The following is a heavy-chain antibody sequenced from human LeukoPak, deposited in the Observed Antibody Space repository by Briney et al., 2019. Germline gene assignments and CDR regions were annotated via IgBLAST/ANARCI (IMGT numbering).Heavy chain of an antibody. V-gene: IGHV3-30*18. CDR3: AKEEWFDP. Sequence: GRSLRLSCAASGFTFSSYGMHWVRQAPGKGLEWVAVISYDGSNKYYADSVKGRFTISRDNSKNTLYLQVKSLRAEDTAVYYCAKEEWFDPWGQGTLVTVSS. CDR2: ISYDGSNK. J-gene: IGHJ5*02. CDR1: GFTFSSYG.